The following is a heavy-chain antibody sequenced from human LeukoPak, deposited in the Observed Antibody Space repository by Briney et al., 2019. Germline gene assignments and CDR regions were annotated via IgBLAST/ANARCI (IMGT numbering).Heavy chain of an antibody. CDR2: ISYDGNNK. CDR1: GLTFSSYN. Sequence: GGSLRLSCAASGLTFSSYNMHWVRQAPGRGLEWVAVISYDGNNKYYADSVKGRFTISRDNSKNTLYLQMNGLRAEDTAVYYCAKDRYSGLNTIDYWGQGTLVTVSS. J-gene: IGHJ4*02. CDR3: AKDRYSGLNTIDY. V-gene: IGHV3-30*18. D-gene: IGHD6-13*01.